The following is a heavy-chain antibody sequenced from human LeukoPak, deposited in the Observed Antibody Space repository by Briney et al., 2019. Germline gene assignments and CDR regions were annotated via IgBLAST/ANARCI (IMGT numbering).Heavy chain of an antibody. CDR1: GFTFSSYA. J-gene: IGHJ5*02. D-gene: IGHD6-19*01. V-gene: IGHV3-30*01. Sequence: GGSLRLSCAASGFTFSSYAMHWVRQAPGKGLEWVAVISYDGSNKYYADSVKGRFTISRDNSKNTLYLQMNSLRAEDTAVYYCARESEKSPRLIAVASSDPWGQGTLVTVSS. CDR3: ARESEKSPRLIAVASSDP. CDR2: ISYDGSNK.